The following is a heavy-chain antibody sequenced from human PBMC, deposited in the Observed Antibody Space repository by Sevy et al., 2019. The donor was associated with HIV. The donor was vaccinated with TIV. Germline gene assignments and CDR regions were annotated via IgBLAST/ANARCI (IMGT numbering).Heavy chain of an antibody. Sequence: ASVKVSCKLSGYTLTQLSMHWVRQAPGKGLEWLGSFDPEDGETIYAQKFQGRFTMTEETSTDTAYMELSSQRSEDTAVYYCATGREYYEGNSGYFDYWGQGTLVTVSS. CDR1: GYTLTQLS. J-gene: IGHJ4*02. CDR2: FDPEDGET. V-gene: IGHV1-24*01. D-gene: IGHD3-3*01. CDR3: ATGREYYEGNSGYFDY.